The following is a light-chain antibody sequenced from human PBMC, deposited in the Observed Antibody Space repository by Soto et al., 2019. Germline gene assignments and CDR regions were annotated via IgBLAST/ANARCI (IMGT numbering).Light chain of an antibody. V-gene: IGLV2-14*03. CDR1: SSDVGGYNS. J-gene: IGLJ1*01. CDR3: SSYTSSRTNV. CDR2: DVG. Sequence: QSALTQPASVSGCPGQSITISYTGTSSDVGGYNSVSWYQHHPGKAPKRRLYDVGARPSGVSYRFSGSTSGNTASLTISGLQAVDEADYYCSSYTSSRTNVFGTGTKVTVL.